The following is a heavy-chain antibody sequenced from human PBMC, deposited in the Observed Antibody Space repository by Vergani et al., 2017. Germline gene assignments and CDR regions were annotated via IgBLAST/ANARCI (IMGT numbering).Heavy chain of an antibody. CDR2: ISSSGSTI. D-gene: IGHD3-22*01. CDR1: GFTFSDYY. CDR3: AKAVRYYYDSSGYYTPSYYFDY. Sequence: QVQLVESGGGLVKPGGSLRLSCAASGFTFSDYYMSWIRQAPGKGLEWVSYISSSGSTIYYADSVKGRFTISRDNSKNTLYLQMNSLRAEDTAVYYCAKAVRYYYDSSGYYTPSYYFDYWGQGTLVTVSS. V-gene: IGHV3-11*04. J-gene: IGHJ4*02.